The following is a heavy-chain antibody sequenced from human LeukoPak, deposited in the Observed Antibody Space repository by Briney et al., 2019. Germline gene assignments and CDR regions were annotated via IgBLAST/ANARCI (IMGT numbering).Heavy chain of an antibody. CDR1: GYTFTSYD. D-gene: IGHD3-9*01. V-gene: IGHV1-8*01. J-gene: IGHJ6*02. Sequence: AASVKVSCKASGYTFTSYDINWVRQANGQGLEWMGWMSLNSGNTGYAQKFQGRVTMTRNTSISTAYMELSSLRSEDTAVYYCARSGTDILTGYYYYYGMDVWGQGTTVTVSS. CDR2: MSLNSGNT. CDR3: ARSGTDILTGYYYYYGMDV.